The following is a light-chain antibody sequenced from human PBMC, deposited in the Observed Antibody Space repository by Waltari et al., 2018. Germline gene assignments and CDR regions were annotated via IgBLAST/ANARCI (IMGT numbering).Light chain of an antibody. CDR1: QDIANF. Sequence: DIQLTKFPSSMSASVGDRITITCRASQDIANFLHWYMQIPGKAPKLLIFATSNLQAGVPSRFSGSVSGADFTLTISSLQPDDFAFYHCQQNYVTPQSFGQGTKVEV. V-gene: IGKV1-39*01. CDR3: QQNYVTPQS. J-gene: IGKJ1*01. CDR2: ATS.